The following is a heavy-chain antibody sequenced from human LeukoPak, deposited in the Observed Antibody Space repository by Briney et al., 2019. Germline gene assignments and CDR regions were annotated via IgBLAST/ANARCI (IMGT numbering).Heavy chain of an antibody. V-gene: IGHV1-46*01. J-gene: IGHJ4*02. D-gene: IGHD3-22*01. Sequence: GASVKVSRKASGYTFTSYYMHWVRQAPGQGLEWMGIINPSGGSTSYAQKFQGRVTMTRDMSTSTVYMELSSLRSEDTAVYYCAVYDSSGYYLDYWGQGTLVTVSS. CDR2: INPSGGST. CDR1: GYTFTSYY. CDR3: AVYDSSGYYLDY.